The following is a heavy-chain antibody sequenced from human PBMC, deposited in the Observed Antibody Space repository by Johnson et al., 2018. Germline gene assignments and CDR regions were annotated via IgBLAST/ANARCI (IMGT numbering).Heavy chain of an antibody. CDR2: IVVGSGKA. Sequence: QLRESGPEVKEPRTSGKVSCKTSGFTFSKAVVQWVRQTRGQRLEWIGWIVVGSGKATYAEKFQEKDTITRDMSTSTAHMEVSSLRSEDTAIYYWAAVTYDFWSEWVYYGMDVWGQGTRVTVSS. CDR1: GFTFSKAV. V-gene: IGHV1-58*01. J-gene: IGHJ6*01. D-gene: IGHD3-3*01. CDR3: AAVTYDFWSEWVYYGMDV.